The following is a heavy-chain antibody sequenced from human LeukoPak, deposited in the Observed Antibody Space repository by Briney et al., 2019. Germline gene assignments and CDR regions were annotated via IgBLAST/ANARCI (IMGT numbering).Heavy chain of an antibody. CDR2: FYVSGAT. Sequence: GGSLRLSCAVSGFTVSSNYMGWVRQTPGKGLERVSVFYVSGATYYAESVKGRFTISRDTYENTLLLQMNTLRVEDTAVYYCARLEKNSYYYMDVWGKGTTVTVSS. J-gene: IGHJ6*03. V-gene: IGHV3-53*01. CDR1: GFTVSSNY. CDR3: ARLEKNSYYYMDV. D-gene: IGHD1-1*01.